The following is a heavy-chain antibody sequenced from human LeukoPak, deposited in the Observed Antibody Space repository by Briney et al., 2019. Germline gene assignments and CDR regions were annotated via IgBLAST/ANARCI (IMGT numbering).Heavy chain of an antibody. Sequence: GGSLRLSCAASGFTFGSCWMSWLRLTPGKGLEWVANIKKDGSEKYYVDSVKGRFTISRDDAKNSLYLQMNSLRADDTAVYYCAWEVRCLRSQRFGQSSRFDSWGQGTLVTVSS. J-gene: IGHJ4*02. CDR3: AWEVRCLRSQRFGQSSRFDS. V-gene: IGHV3-7*04. D-gene: IGHD3-16*01. CDR1: GFTFGSCW. CDR2: IKKDGSEK.